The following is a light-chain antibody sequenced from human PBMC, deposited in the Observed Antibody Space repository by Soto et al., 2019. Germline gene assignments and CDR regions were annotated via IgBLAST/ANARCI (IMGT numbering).Light chain of an antibody. CDR2: GAS. Sequence: EIVLTQSPGTLSLSPGERATLSCRASQSVAGSYLAWYQQKPGQAPRLLIYGASSRATGIPDRFSGSGSGTDFILTIIRLEPEDFALYYCQQYGSSPRTFGQGTKVEIK. V-gene: IGKV3-20*01. CDR3: QQYGSSPRT. CDR1: QSVAGSY. J-gene: IGKJ1*01.